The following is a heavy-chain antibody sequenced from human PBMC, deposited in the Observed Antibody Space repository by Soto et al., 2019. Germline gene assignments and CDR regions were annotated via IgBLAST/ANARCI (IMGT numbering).Heavy chain of an antibody. CDR1: GGSFSCYY. J-gene: IGHJ6*02. Sequence: SETLSLTFAVYGGSFSCYYWSWIRQPPGKWLEWIGEINHSGSTNYNPSLKSRVTVSVDTSKNQFSLKLISVTAADTAVYYCARAAGGVLRGYYYYYYYGMDVCGQGTTVTVSS. CDR3: ARAAGGVLRGYYYYYYYGMDV. CDR2: INHSGST. V-gene: IGHV4-34*01. D-gene: IGHD3-16*01.